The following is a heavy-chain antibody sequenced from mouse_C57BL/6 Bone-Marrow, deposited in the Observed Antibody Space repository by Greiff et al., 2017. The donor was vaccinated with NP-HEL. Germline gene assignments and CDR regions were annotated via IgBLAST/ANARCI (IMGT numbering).Heavy chain of an antibody. D-gene: IGHD1-1*01. CDR3: ARRRLRFPYFDY. V-gene: IGHV8-12*01. CDR2: IYWDDDK. CDR1: GFSLSTSGMG. Sequence: QVTLKESGPGILQSSQTLSLTCSFSGFSLSTSGMGVSWIRQPSGKGLEWLAHIYWDDDKRYNPSLKSRLTISKDTSRNQVFLKITSVDTADTATYYCARRRLRFPYFDYWGQGTTLTVSS. J-gene: IGHJ2*01.